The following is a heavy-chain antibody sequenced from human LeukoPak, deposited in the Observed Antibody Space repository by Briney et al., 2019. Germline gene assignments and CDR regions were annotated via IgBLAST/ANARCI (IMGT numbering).Heavy chain of an antibody. CDR2: IYYSGST. CDR1: GFSISSGYY. CDR3: ARQSVRFGEPFDY. J-gene: IGHJ4*02. Sequence: PSETLSLTCIVSGFSISSGYYWGWIRQPPGKGLEWIASIYYSGSTYYIPSLKSRVTISVDTSKNQFSLKLSSVTAADTAVYYCARQSVRFGEPFDYWGQGTLVTVSS. D-gene: IGHD3-10*01. V-gene: IGHV4-38-2*02.